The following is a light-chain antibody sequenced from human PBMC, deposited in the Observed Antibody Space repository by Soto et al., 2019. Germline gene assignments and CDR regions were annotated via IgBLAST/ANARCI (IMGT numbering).Light chain of an antibody. V-gene: IGLV1-40*01. J-gene: IGLJ2*01. Sequence: QTVVTQPPSVSGAPGQRVTISCTGSSSNIGAGYNVHWYQQLPGTAPKLLIYVNSNRPSGFPDRFSGSKSGTSASLAITGLQAEDGADYYCQSYDSSLSGVVFGGGTKLTVL. CDR3: QSYDSSLSGVV. CDR1: SSNIGAGYN. CDR2: VNS.